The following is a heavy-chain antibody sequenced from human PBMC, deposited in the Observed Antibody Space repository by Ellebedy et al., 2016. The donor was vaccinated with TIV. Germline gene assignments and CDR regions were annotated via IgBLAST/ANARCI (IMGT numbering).Heavy chain of an antibody. V-gene: IGHV3-7*01. CDR1: GFIFSKYW. CDR2: IAHDESEI. CDR3: ARSNDDGTRYRAIDI. J-gene: IGHJ3*02. D-gene: IGHD4/OR15-4a*01. Sequence: GESLKISCVSSGFIFSKYWMIWVRQAPGEGPEWVANIAHDESEIYYVDSVKGRFTISSDNARNSLYLQMNGLRVGDTAVYYCARSNDDGTRYRAIDIWGQGTMVIVSS.